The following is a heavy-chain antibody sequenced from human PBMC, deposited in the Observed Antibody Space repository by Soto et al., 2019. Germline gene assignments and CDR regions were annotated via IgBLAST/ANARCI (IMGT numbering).Heavy chain of an antibody. V-gene: IGHV3-33*01. CDR1: GFTFSSYG. D-gene: IGHD3-10*01. CDR3: ARDGGGEYYYYGMDV. CDR2: IWYDGSNK. J-gene: IGHJ6*02. Sequence: QVQLVESGGGVVQPGRSLRLSCAASGFTFSSYGMHWVRQAPGKGLEWVAVIWYDGSNKYYADSVKGRFTISRDNSKNTLYRQMNSLRAEDTAVYYCARDGGGEYYYYGMDVWGQGTTVTVSS.